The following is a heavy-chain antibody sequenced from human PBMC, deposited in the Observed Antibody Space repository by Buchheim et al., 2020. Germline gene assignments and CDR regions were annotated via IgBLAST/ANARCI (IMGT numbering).Heavy chain of an antibody. CDR2: IWYYGSTK. D-gene: IGHD6-19*01. CDR1: GFAFSNYG. V-gene: IGHV3-33*06. J-gene: IGHJ2*01. Sequence: QVQLVESGGGLVQPGRSLRLSCAASGFAFSNYGMHWVRQAPGKGLEWLAVIWYYGSTKYYTDSVGGRSIVSRDNSRTTMYIHMNRLRADDTAVDYCAESSCWYVGLFEHDYWYFDLWGRGTL. CDR3: AESSCWYVGLFEHDYWYFDL.